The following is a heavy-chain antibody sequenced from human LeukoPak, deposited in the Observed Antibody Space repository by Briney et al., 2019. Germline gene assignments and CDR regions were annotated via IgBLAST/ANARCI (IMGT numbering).Heavy chain of an antibody. CDR2: IYHSGST. CDR3: AISSGWSDGMGY. Sequence: SGTLSLTCAVSGGSISSSNWWSWVRQPPGKGLEWIGEIYHSGSTNYNPSLKSRVTMSVDTSKNQFSLKLSSVTAADTAVYYYAISSGWSDGMGYWGQGTLVTVSS. CDR1: GGSISSSNW. J-gene: IGHJ4*02. D-gene: IGHD6-19*01. V-gene: IGHV4-4*02.